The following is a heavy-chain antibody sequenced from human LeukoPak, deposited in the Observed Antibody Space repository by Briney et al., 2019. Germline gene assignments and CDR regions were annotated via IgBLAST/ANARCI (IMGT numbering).Heavy chain of an antibody. CDR2: IIPIFGTA. CDR3: ARGDEYNWFDP. J-gene: IGHJ5*02. D-gene: IGHD5-24*01. Sequence: SVKVSCKASGYTFTSYGISWVRQAPGQGLEWMGGIIPIFGTANYAQKFQGRVTITADESTSTAYMELSSLSSEDTAVYYCARGDEYNWFDPWGQGTLVTVSS. CDR1: GYTFTSYG. V-gene: IGHV1-69*13.